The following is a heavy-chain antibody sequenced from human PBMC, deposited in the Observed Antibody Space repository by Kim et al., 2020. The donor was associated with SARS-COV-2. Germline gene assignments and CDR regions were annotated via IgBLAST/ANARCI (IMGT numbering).Heavy chain of an antibody. V-gene: IGHV3-30*02. CDR3: ARRTLLGFSGYDKYGDYFDY. CDR1: GFTFSRYC. D-gene: IGHD5-12*01. CDR2: MHYDGIKS. J-gene: IGHJ4*02. Sequence: GGSLRLSCAASGFTFSRYCMHWVRQAPGKGLEWVAFMHYDGIKSYYADSVKGRFIISRDNSKNTLYLQMNSLRAEDTAVYYCARRTLLGFSGYDKYGDYFDYTGQGTLVTVSS.